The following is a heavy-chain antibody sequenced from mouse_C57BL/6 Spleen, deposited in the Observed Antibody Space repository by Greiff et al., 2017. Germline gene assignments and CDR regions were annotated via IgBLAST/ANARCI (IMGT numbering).Heavy chain of an antibody. Sequence: QVHVKQSGAELVKPGASVKMSCKASGYTFTSYWITWVKQRPGQGLEWIGDIYPGSGSTNYNEKFKSKATLTVDTSSSTAYMQLSSLTSEDSAVYYGARRERNYDDYFDYWGQGTTLTVSS. CDR2: IYPGSGST. CDR3: ARRERNYDDYFDY. D-gene: IGHD2-4*01. J-gene: IGHJ2*01. V-gene: IGHV1-55*01. CDR1: GYTFTSYW.